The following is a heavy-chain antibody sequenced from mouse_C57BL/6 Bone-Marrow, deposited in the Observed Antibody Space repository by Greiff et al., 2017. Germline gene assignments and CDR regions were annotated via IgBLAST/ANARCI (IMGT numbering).Heavy chain of an antibody. CDR3: ARGLRSFDY. V-gene: IGHV5-4*03. CDR2: ISDGGSYT. CDR1: GFTFSSYA. D-gene: IGHD1-1*01. Sequence: DVMLVASGGGLVKPGGSLKLPCAASGFTFSSYAMSWVRQTPEKRLEWVATISDGGSYTYYPDNVKGRFTISRDNAKNNLYLQMSHLKSEDTAMYYCARGLRSFDYWSQGTTLTVSS. J-gene: IGHJ2*01.